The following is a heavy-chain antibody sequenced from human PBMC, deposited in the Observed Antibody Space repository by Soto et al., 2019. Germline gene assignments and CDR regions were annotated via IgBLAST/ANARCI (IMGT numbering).Heavy chain of an antibody. J-gene: IGHJ4*02. CDR2: IYSGGNT. CDR3: ASLGVYFDF. D-gene: IGHD2-8*01. CDR1: GFTVSTNY. Sequence: PGGSLRLSCAASGFTVSTNYMSWVRQAPGKGLEWVSVIYSGGNTYYADPAKGRFTISRDNSKNTLYLQMNSLRAADTAVYYSASLGVYFDFWGQGTLVTVSS. V-gene: IGHV3-66*01.